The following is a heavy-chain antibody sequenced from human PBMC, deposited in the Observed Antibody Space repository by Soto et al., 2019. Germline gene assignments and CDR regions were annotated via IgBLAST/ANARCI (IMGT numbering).Heavy chain of an antibody. D-gene: IGHD3-22*01. CDR3: ARVLVYYDSSGYYRVYFQH. Sequence: PSETLSLTCAVYGGSFSGYYWSWIRQPPGKGLEWIGDINHSGSTNYNPSLKSRVTISVDTSKNQFSLKLSSVTAADTAVYYCARVLVYYDSSGYYRVYFQHWGQGTLVTVSS. CDR2: INHSGST. V-gene: IGHV4-34*01. J-gene: IGHJ1*01. CDR1: GGSFSGYY.